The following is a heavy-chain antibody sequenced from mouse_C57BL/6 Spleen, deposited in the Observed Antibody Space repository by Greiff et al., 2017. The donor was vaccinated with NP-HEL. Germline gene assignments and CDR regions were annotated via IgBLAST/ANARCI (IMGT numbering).Heavy chain of an antibody. CDR1: GYTFTSYW. CDR2: IHPSDSDT. D-gene: IGHD1-1*01. J-gene: IGHJ4*01. Sequence: QVQLKQPGAELVKPGASVKVSCKASGYTFTSYWMHWVKQRPGQGLEWIGRIHPSDSDTNYNQKFKGKATLTVDKSSSTAYMQLSSLTSEDSAVYYCAICYYYGSTYYAMDYWGQGTSVTVSS. CDR3: AICYYYGSTYYAMDY. V-gene: IGHV1-74*01.